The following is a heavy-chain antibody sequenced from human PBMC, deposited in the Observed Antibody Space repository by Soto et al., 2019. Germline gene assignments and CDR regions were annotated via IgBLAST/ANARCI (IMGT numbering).Heavy chain of an antibody. Sequence: GGSLRLSCAASGFTFSSYGMHWVRQAPGKGLEWVAVISYDGSNKYYADSVKGRFTISRDNSKNTLYLQMNSLRAEDTAVYYCAKARVSSGYGPDYWGQGTLVTVSS. V-gene: IGHV3-30*18. D-gene: IGHD5-12*01. CDR1: GFTFSSYG. CDR2: ISYDGSNK. CDR3: AKARVSSGYGPDY. J-gene: IGHJ4*02.